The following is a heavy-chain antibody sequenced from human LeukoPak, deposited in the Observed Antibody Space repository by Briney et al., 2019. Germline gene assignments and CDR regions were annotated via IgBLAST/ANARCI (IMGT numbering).Heavy chain of an antibody. CDR2: VNWHGTT. J-gene: IGHJ4*02. CDR3: AKDLTYESSGSVIDN. D-gene: IGHD3-22*01. CDR1: GIIFEDYT. V-gene: IGHV3-43*01. Sequence: GGSLRLSCAASGIIFEDYTMHWVRQVPGKTLEWVSLVNWHGTTYYADSLKGRSTISRDNSKNSLYLQMDSLRTEDTAFYYCAKDLTYESSGSVIDNWGLGTLVTVSS.